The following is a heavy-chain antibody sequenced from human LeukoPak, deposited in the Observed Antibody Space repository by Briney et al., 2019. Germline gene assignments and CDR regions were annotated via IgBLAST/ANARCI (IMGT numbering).Heavy chain of an antibody. J-gene: IGHJ5*02. CDR3: AYSLSTIFGVVISGDNRFDP. CDR1: GGTFSSYA. V-gene: IGHV1-69*05. Sequence: ASVKVSCKASGGTFSSYAISWVRQAPGQGLEWMGGIIPIFGTANYAQKFQGRVTITTDESTSTAYMELSSLRSEDTAVYYCAYSLSTIFGVVISGDNRFDPWGQGTLVTVSS. CDR2: IIPIFGTA. D-gene: IGHD3-3*01.